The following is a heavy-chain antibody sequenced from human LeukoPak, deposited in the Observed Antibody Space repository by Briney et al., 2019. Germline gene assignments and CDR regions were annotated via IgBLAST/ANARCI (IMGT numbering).Heavy chain of an antibody. J-gene: IGHJ4*02. Sequence: GGSLRLSCAASGFTFNNYGMHWVRQAPGKGLEWVAVISYDGSNKDYADSVKGRFTTSRDNSKNTLYLQMNSLRAEDTAVYYCAPSGTRGYFDYWGQGALVTVSS. D-gene: IGHD3-10*01. V-gene: IGHV3-30*03. CDR1: GFTFNNYG. CDR2: ISYDGSNK. CDR3: APSGTRGYFDY.